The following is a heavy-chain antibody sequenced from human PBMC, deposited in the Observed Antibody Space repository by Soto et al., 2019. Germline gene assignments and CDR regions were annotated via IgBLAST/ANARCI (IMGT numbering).Heavy chain of an antibody. J-gene: IGHJ6*03. CDR3: ARGGYCSGGSCYYMDV. CDR2: IIPILGIA. CDR1: GGTFSSYT. D-gene: IGHD2-15*01. Sequence: QVQLVQSGAEVKKPGSSVKVSCKASGGTFSSYTISWVRQAPGQGLEWMGRIIPILGIANYAQKFQGRVTITADKSTSTAYMELSSLRSEDTAVYYCARGGYCSGGSCYYMDVWGKGPTVTVSS. V-gene: IGHV1-69*02.